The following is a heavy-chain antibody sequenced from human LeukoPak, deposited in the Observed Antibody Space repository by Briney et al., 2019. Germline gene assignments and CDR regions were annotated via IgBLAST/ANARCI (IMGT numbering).Heavy chain of an antibody. D-gene: IGHD6-13*01. V-gene: IGHV3-74*01. Sequence: PGVTLRLSCAVSGFRFSDYWMDWVRRAPGKGPVWVSYIDNDGSDTGYADSVKGRFTVSRDNAMNTLYLQMTSLRVEDTAMYYCARGVEAAGTDYWGQGTLVTVSS. J-gene: IGHJ4*02. CDR2: IDNDGSDT. CDR1: GFRFSDYW. CDR3: ARGVEAAGTDY.